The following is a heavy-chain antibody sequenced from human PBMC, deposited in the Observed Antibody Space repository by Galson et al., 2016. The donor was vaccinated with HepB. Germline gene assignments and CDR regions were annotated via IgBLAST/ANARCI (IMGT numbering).Heavy chain of an antibody. D-gene: IGHD6-19*01. CDR1: GFTFSSYG. V-gene: IGHV3-33*01. J-gene: IGHJ6*02. Sequence: SLRLSCAASGFTFSSYGMHWVRQAPGKGLEWVAVIWYDGSNKYYADSVKGRFTISRDNSKNTLYLQMNSLRAEDTAVYYCARDVEQWVYQGMDVWGQGTTVTVSS. CDR3: ARDVEQWVYQGMDV. CDR2: IWYDGSNK.